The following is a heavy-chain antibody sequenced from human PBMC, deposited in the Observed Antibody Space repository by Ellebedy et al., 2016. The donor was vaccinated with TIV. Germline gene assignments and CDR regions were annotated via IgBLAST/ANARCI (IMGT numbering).Heavy chain of an antibody. V-gene: IGHV3-7*01. J-gene: IGHJ3*02. CDR3: ARDMAWGNERVIDAFDI. D-gene: IGHD7-27*01. CDR2: IRQDGNDK. CDR1: GFTFSSYW. Sequence: GGSLRLSCTASGFTFSSYWMTWVRQAPGKGLEWVANIRQDGNDKYYVDSVKGRFAISRDNPKNSLYLQMNSLRAEDTAVYYCARDMAWGNERVIDAFDIWGQGTMVTVSS.